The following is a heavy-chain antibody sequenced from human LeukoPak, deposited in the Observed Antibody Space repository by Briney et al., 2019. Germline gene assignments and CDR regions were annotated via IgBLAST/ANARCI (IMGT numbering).Heavy chain of an antibody. J-gene: IGHJ4*02. CDR1: GGSITGYY. Sequence: SETLSLTCTVSGGSITGYYWSWLRQPPGKGLEWIGFIYYSGITDDNPSLKSRVAISVDTSKNQFSLKLTSVTAADTAVYYCARLRALSYYDSSGDLYYFEYWGQGTLVTVSS. CDR2: IYYSGIT. D-gene: IGHD3-22*01. CDR3: ARLRALSYYDSSGDLYYFEY. V-gene: IGHV4-59*01.